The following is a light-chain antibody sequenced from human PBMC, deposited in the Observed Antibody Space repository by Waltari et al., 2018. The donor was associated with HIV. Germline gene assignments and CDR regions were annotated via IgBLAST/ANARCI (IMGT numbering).Light chain of an antibody. CDR1: RLGDYY. V-gene: IGLV3-1*01. CDR2: QNN. Sequence: SFELTQSPSVSVSPGQTASITSSGDRLGDYYVCRYQQKPGQSPALVIYQNNKRPSGIPERFSGSNSGNTATLTISGTQAMDEADYYCQAWDSVTGVFGTGTKVTVL. J-gene: IGLJ1*01. CDR3: QAWDSVTGV.